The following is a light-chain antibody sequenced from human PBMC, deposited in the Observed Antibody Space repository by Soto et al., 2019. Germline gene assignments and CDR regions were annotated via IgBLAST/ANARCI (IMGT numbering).Light chain of an antibody. J-gene: IGLJ2*01. CDR1: SSDVGGYNY. CDR3: SSDTSSSTLVV. V-gene: IGLV2-14*01. CDR2: DVS. Sequence: QSVLTQPASVSGSPGQSITISCTGTSSDVGGYNYVSWYQQHPGKAPKLMIYDVSNRPSGVSNRFSGSKSGNTASLTISGLQAEDEAEYYCSSDTSSSTLVVFGGGTKVTVL.